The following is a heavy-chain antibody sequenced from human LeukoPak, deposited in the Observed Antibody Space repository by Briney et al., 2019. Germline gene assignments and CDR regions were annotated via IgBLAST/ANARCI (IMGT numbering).Heavy chain of an antibody. D-gene: IGHD3-10*01. Sequence: ASVKVSCKASGYTFTSYAMNWVRQAPGQGLEWMGWISPYNGNTNYAQKLQGRVTMTTDTSTSIAYMELRSLRSDDTAVYYCARSLTSYGSGSYFFDYWGQGTLVTVSS. CDR1: GYTFTSYA. CDR3: ARSLTSYGSGSYFFDY. V-gene: IGHV1-18*01. J-gene: IGHJ4*02. CDR2: ISPYNGNT.